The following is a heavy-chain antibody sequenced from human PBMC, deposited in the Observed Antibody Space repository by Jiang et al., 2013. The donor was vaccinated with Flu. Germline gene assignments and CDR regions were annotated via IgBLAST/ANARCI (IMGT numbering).Heavy chain of an antibody. CDR3: ATERYRRDGQGFDI. CDR2: FDPEDGEP. V-gene: IGHV1-24*01. CDR1: TELS. Sequence: TELSIHWVRQPPGKGLELMGDFDPEDGEPIYAQKFQGRLTMTEDTSTDTAYMELTSLRSEDTAVYYCATERYRRDGQGFDIWGQGTVVSVSS. D-gene: IGHD5-24*01. J-gene: IGHJ3*02.